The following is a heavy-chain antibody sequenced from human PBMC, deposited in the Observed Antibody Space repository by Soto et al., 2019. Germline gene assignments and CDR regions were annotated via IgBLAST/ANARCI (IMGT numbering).Heavy chain of an antibody. CDR2: ISWTGGPI. CDR3: AKDSGYSSSYSGYGMDV. V-gene: IGHV3-9*01. D-gene: IGHD6-13*01. CDR1: GFNFNDYG. Sequence: GGSLRLSCAASGFNFNDYGMHWVRQVPGKGLEWVSGISWTGGPIGYADSVKGRFIISRDNAKNSLYLQMNSLRAEDTALYYCAKDSGYSSSYSGYGMDVWGQGTTVTVSS. J-gene: IGHJ6*02.